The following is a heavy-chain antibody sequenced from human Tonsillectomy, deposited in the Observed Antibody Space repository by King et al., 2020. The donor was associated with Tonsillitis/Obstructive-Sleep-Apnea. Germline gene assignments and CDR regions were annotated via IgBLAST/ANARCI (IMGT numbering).Heavy chain of an antibody. Sequence: VQLVEPGGGLVQPGGSLRLSCAASGFTVSSNYMSWVRHATGKGREWVSVIYSGGSTYYADSGKGRFTISRDNSKNTLYLHMNSLRAEDTAVYYCASGSRRVGTMRTYYYYIDVWGKGTTVTVSS. CDR2: IYSGGST. CDR1: GFTVSSNY. D-gene: IGHD5-12*01. J-gene: IGHJ6*03. CDR3: ASGSRRVGTMRTYYYYIDV. V-gene: IGHV3-66*01.